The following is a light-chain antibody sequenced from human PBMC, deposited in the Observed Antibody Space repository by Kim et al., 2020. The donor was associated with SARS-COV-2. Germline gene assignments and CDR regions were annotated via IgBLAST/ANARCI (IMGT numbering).Light chain of an antibody. CDR2: LGS. J-gene: IGKJ2*01. CDR3: MQTLQTPRT. V-gene: IGKV2-28*01. Sequence: EPASISCRSSQSPLYSNGVNYLDWYLQEPGQSPQLLIYLGSNRASGAPDRFSGSGSGTDFTLKISRVEAEDVGVYYCMQTLQTPRTFGQGTKLEI. CDR1: QSPLYSNGVNY.